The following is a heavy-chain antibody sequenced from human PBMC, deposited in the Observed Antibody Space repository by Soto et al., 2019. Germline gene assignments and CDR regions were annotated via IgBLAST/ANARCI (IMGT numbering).Heavy chain of an antibody. J-gene: IGHJ4*02. CDR3: ASSIN. CDR2: IWYDGSNK. V-gene: IGHV3-33*01. CDR1: GFPFSSYG. Sequence: PWGSLRLSCAASGFPFSSYGMHWVRQAPGKGLDWVAVIWYDGSNKDYAESVKGRFTISRDNSKNTLYLQMNSLRADDKAVYYCASSINWGQGTLVTVSS.